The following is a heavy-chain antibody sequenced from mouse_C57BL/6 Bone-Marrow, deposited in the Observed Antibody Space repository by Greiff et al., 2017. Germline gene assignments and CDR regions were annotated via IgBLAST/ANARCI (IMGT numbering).Heavy chain of an antibody. CDR2: IWSGGST. J-gene: IGHJ3*01. CDR3: ARNGGYYVPFAY. V-gene: IGHV2-2*01. Sequence: VQLQQSGPGLVQPSQCLSISCTASGFSLTSYGVHWVRQSPGKGLEWLGVIWSGGSTDYNAAFISRLSISKDNSKSPVFFKMSSLQADDTAIYYCARNGGYYVPFAYWGQGTLVTVSA. D-gene: IGHD2-3*01. CDR1: GFSLTSYG.